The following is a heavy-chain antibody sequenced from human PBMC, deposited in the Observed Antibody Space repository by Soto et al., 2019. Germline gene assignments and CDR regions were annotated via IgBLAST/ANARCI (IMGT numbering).Heavy chain of an antibody. CDR2: IYYSGST. Sequence: SETLSLTCTVSGGSISSYYWSWIRQPPGKGLEWIGYIYYSGSTNYNPSLKSRVTISVDTSKNQFSLKLSSVTAADTAVYYCARAISGSYSDWFDPWGQGTLVTVSS. CDR3: ARAISGSYSDWFDP. D-gene: IGHD1-26*01. J-gene: IGHJ5*02. V-gene: IGHV4-59*01. CDR1: GGSISSYY.